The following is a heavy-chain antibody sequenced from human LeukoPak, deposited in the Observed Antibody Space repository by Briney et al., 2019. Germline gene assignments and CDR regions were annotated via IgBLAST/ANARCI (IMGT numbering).Heavy chain of an antibody. CDR1: GGSISSYY. D-gene: IGHD3-22*01. J-gene: IGHJ4*02. CDR3: ARGPYYYDSSGYYPFDY. Sequence: PSETLSLTCTVSGGSISSYYWSWIRQPAGKGLEWIEYIYHSGSTYYNPSLKSRVTISVDRSKNQFSLKLSSVTAADTAVYYCARGPYYYDSSGYYPFDYWGQGTLVTVSS. V-gene: IGHV4-59*12. CDR2: IYHSGST.